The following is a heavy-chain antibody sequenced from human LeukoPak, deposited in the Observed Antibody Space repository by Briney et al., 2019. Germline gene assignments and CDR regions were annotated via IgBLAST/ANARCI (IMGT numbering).Heavy chain of an antibody. V-gene: IGHV4-59*01. CDR1: GGSISSYY. CDR2: IYYSGST. CDR3: ARSLGGNNGFDI. Sequence: SETLSLTCTVSGGSISSYYWSWIRQPPGKGLEWIGYIYYSGSTNYNPSLKSRVTISVDTSKNQFSLKLSSVTAADTAVYYCARSLGGNNGFDIWGQGTSVTVSS. J-gene: IGHJ3*02. D-gene: IGHD3-3*01.